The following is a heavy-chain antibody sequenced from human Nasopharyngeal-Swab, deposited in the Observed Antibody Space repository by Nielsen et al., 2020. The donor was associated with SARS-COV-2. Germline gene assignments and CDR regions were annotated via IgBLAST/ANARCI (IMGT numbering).Heavy chain of an antibody. Sequence: GGSLRPSCAASAFTLSSYGMHWVRQAPGEGLGWVAAITYDGSSTYYAESMKGPLTISRDNSKHALYLQMNSLRAEDTAVYYCAKVTGTVLTSPDAFDIWGQGTVVTVSS. D-gene: IGHD4/OR15-4a*01. V-gene: IGHV3-30*18. CDR3: AKVTGTVLTSPDAFDI. J-gene: IGHJ3*02. CDR1: AFTLSSYG. CDR2: ITYDGSST.